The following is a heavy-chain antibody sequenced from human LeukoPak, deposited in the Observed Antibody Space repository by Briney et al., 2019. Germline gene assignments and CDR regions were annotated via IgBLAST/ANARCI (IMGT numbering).Heavy chain of an antibody. CDR2: IIPIFGTA. V-gene: IGHV1-69*05. D-gene: IGHD5-18*01. Sequence: SVKVSCKASGGTFSSYAISWVRQAPGQGLEWMVRIIPIFGTANYAQKFQGRVTITTDESTSTAYMELSSLRSEDTAVYYCAVDGGYSYGLPFDYWGQGTLVTVSS. J-gene: IGHJ4*02. CDR1: GGTFSSYA. CDR3: AVDGGYSYGLPFDY.